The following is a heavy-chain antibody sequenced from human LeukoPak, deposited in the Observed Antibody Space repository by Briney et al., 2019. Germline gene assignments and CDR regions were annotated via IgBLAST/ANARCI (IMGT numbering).Heavy chain of an antibody. V-gene: IGHV4-59*01. CDR3: AGSSLVVGADDAFDI. CDR2: IYYSGST. J-gene: IGHJ3*02. D-gene: IGHD1-26*01. Sequence: SETLSLTCTVSGGSIRNYYWSWIRQPPGKGLEWIGYIYYSGSTNYNPSLKSRVTISVDTSKNQFSLKLSSVTAADTAVYYCAGSSLVVGADDAFDIWGQGTMVTVSS. CDR1: GGSIRNYY.